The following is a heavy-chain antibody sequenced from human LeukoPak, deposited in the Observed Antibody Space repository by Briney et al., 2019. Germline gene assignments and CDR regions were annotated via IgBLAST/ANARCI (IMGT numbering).Heavy chain of an antibody. D-gene: IGHD1-1*01. Sequence: SETLSLTCTVSGGSISSYYWSWIRQPPGKGLEWIGYIYYSGSTNYNPSLKSRVTISVHTSKNQFSLKLSSVTAADTAVYYSARVRYNHFDYWGQGTLVTVSS. V-gene: IGHV4-59*01. CDR1: GGSISSYY. J-gene: IGHJ4*02. CDR3: ARVRYNHFDY. CDR2: IYYSGST.